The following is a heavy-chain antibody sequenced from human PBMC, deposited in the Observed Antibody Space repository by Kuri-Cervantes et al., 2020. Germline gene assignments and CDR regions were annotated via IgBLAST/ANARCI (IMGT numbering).Heavy chain of an antibody. CDR3: ARAPTTVTLGDY. D-gene: IGHD4-17*01. V-gene: IGHV3-NL1*01. Sequence: GGSLRLSCAASGFPFSSYGMHWVRQAPGKGLEWVSVIYSCGSTYYADSVKGRFTISRDNAKNSLYLQMNSLRAEDTAVYYCARAPTTVTLGDYWGQGTLVTVSS. CDR2: IYSCGST. J-gene: IGHJ4*02. CDR1: GFPFSSYG.